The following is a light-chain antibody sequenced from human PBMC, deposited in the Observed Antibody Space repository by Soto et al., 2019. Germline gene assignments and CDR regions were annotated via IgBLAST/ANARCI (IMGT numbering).Light chain of an antibody. J-gene: IGLJ3*02. CDR1: RSHLGKNF. V-gene: IGLV1-51*01. CDR3: GSWDSSLSTVV. Sequence: QSVLTQPSSVSAAPGQTVTISCSGSRSHLGKNFVSWYQQLPGTAPKLLIYEDNKRLSGIPDRFSGSKSGTSATLGVTGLQTGDEADYYCGSWDSSLSTVVFGGGTKRTVL. CDR2: EDN.